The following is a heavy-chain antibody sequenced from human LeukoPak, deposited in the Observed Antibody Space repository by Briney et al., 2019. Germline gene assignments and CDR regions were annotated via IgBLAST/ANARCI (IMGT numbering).Heavy chain of an antibody. J-gene: IGHJ4*02. V-gene: IGHV3-20*04. CDR1: GFTSDDYG. CDR2: INWNGGST. Sequence: GGSLRLSCVASGFTSDDYGMSWVRQAPGKGLEWVSGINWNGGSTGYADSVKGGFTISRDNAKNSLYMQMNSLRAEDTALYYCARLPYRGYSYGLLDYWGQGTLVTVSS. CDR3: ARLPYRGYSYGLLDY. D-gene: IGHD5-18*01.